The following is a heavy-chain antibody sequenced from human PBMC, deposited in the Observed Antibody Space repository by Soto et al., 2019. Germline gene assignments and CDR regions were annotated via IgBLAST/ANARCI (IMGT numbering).Heavy chain of an antibody. J-gene: IGHJ4*02. CDR3: AKDLATMVRGVSYYFDY. Sequence: EVQLLESGGGLVQPGGSLRLSCAASGFTFSSYAMSWVRQAPGKGLEWVSAISGSGGSTYYADSVKGRFTISRDNSKNTLYLQMNSLRAEDTAVYYCAKDLATMVRGVSYYFDYWGQGTLFTVSS. CDR2: ISGSGGST. CDR1: GFTFSSYA. D-gene: IGHD3-10*01. V-gene: IGHV3-23*01.